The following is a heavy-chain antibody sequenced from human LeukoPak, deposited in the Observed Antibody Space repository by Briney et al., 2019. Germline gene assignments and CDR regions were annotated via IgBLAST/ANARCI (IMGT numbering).Heavy chain of an antibody. J-gene: IGHJ5*02. CDR2: INHSGST. CDR3: ARARTGGYGDYRYNWFDP. V-gene: IGHV4-34*01. CDR1: GGSFSSYY. Sequence: SETLSLTCAVYGGSFSSYYWSWIRQPPGMGLEWIGEINHSGSTNYNPSLKSRVTISVDTSKNQFSLKLSSVTAADTAVYYCARARTGGYGDYRYNWFDPWGQGTLVTVSS. D-gene: IGHD4-17*01.